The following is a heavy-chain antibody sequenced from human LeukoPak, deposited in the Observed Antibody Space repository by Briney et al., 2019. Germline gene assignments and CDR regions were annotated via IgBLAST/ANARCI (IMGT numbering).Heavy chain of an antibody. CDR1: AFTFSTYA. J-gene: IGHJ4*02. D-gene: IGHD6-19*01. CDR3: VRDPSNSGLAFDY. CDR2: IWYNGKNK. V-gene: IGHV3-33*01. Sequence: GRSLRLSCAASAFTFSTYAMHWVRQAPGKGLEWVAMIWYNGKNKHYADSVKGRFTISRDNAKNTLDLQMNSLRADDTAVYYCVRDPSNSGLAFDYWGQGTLVTVS.